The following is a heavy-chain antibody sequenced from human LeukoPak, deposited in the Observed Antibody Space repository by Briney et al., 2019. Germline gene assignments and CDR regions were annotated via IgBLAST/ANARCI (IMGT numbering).Heavy chain of an antibody. CDR3: ARAPPPYGSVDPGHSHMSLNH. Sequence: GASVKVSCKASGYTFNNYDINWVRQATGQGLEWMGWMNPNSGNTGYAQKFQGRVTMTRDTSKTTAYMELGTLTSEDTALYYCARAPPPYGSVDPGHSHMSLNHWAQATLSPSPQ. D-gene: IGHD2-15*01. V-gene: IGHV1-8*01. CDR2: MNPNSGNT. J-gene: IGHJ5*02. CDR1: GYTFNNYD.